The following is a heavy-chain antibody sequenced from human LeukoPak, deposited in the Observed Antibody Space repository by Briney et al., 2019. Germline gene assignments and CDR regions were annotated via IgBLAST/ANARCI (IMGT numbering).Heavy chain of an antibody. CDR3: ARRRLSRAVAPWWFDP. CDR1: GGSFSGYY. V-gene: IGHV4-34*01. CDR2: INHSGST. J-gene: IGHJ5*02. D-gene: IGHD6-19*01. Sequence: SETLSLTCAVYGGSFSGYYWSWIRQPPGKGLEWIGEINHSGSTNYNPSLKSRVTISVDTSKNQFSLKLSSVTAADTAVYYCARRRLSRAVAPWWFDPWGQGTLVTVSS.